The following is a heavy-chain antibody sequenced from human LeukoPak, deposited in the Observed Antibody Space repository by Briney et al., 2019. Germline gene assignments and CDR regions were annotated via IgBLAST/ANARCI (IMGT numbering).Heavy chain of an antibody. Sequence: GESLKISCKGSRYSFTSYWIGWVRQMPGKGLEWMGIIYPGDSDTRYSPSFRGQVTISADKSISTAYLQWSSLKASDTAMYYCATSVSADTYYYYYMDVWGKGTTVTVSS. CDR1: RYSFTSYW. J-gene: IGHJ6*03. V-gene: IGHV5-51*01. D-gene: IGHD6-19*01. CDR2: IYPGDSDT. CDR3: ATSVSADTYYYYYMDV.